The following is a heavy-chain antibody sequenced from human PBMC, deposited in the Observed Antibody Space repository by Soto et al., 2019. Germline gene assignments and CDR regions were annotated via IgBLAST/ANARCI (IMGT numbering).Heavy chain of an antibody. D-gene: IGHD3-3*01. Sequence: SEVLSLTCTVSGDSIRSGNHYWSWIRQPPGKGLEWIGHIYYSGSTYYSPSLKSRVTISVDTSKNQFSMKLNSVTAAGTAVYYCDRVDLLSGYGCMDVWGQGTTVTVSS. CDR2: IYYSGST. V-gene: IGHV4-30-4*01. CDR1: GDSIRSGNHY. J-gene: IGHJ6*02. CDR3: DRVDLLSGYGCMDV.